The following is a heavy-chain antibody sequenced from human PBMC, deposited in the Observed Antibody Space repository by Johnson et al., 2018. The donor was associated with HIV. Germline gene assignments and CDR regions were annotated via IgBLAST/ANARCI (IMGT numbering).Heavy chain of an antibody. J-gene: IGHJ3*02. Sequence: QVQLVESGGGVVQPGRSLRLSCAASGFTFSIYVMHWVRQAPGKGLEWVSYISSSGSTIYYAASVKGRSTISRDNSKNTLYLKMNTLRGEDTAVYYCARDNVFIGAPNERAFDIWGQGTMVTVSS. D-gene: IGHD1-26*01. CDR2: ISSSGSTI. V-gene: IGHV3-NL1*01. CDR3: ARDNVFIGAPNERAFDI. CDR1: GFTFSIYV.